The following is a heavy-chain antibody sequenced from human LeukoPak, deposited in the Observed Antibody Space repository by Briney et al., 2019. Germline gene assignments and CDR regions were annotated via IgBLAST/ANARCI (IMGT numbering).Heavy chain of an antibody. J-gene: IGHJ5*02. CDR2: TTSNYGSI. V-gene: IGHV3-21*01. CDR1: GFFFSSYA. CDR3: ARGAKTLDP. Sequence: GGSLRLSCAASGFFFSSYAMNWVRQAPGKGLEWVASTTSNYGSINYADSLKGRFTISRDNAKNSVFLQMNSLRAEDTAVYYCARGAKTLDPWGQGTLVTVSS.